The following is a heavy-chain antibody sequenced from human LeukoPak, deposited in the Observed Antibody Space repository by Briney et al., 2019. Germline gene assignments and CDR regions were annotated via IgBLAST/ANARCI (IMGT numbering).Heavy chain of an antibody. V-gene: IGHV4-59*13. CDR1: SGSIKGFY. D-gene: IGHD6-19*01. Sequence: PSETLSLTCTVSSGSIKGFYWNWIRQPPGKGLEWIGYVYYSGTTNYNPSLKSRATISVDMSKNHFSLKMNSVTAADTAVYYCARDPAPTAVPGGYFDYWGQGSLVTVSS. CDR2: VYYSGTT. CDR3: ARDPAPTAVPGGYFDY. J-gene: IGHJ4*02.